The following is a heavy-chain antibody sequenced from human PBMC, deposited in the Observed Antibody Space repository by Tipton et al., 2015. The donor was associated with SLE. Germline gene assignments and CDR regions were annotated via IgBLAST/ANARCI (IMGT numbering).Heavy chain of an antibody. CDR3: ARDLVRIAVAGTSWYFDL. CDR2: IYYSGST. D-gene: IGHD6-19*01. V-gene: IGHV4-31*03. CDR1: GGSVSSGSYY. J-gene: IGHJ2*01. Sequence: LRLSCTVSGGSVSSGSYYWSWIRQHPGKGLEWIGYIYYSGSTYYNPSLKSRVTISVDTSKNQFSLKLSSVTAADTAVYYCARDLVRIAVAGTSWYFDLWGRGSLVTVSS.